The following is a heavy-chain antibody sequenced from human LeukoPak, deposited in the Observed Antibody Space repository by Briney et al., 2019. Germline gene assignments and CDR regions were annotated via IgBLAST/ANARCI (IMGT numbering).Heavy chain of an antibody. Sequence: ASVKVSCKVSGYTLTELSMHWVRQAPGKGLEWMGGFDPEDGEAIYAQKFQGRVTMTEDTSTDTAYMELSSLRFEDTAVYYCARGRERGSSSSFTDYWGQGTLVIVSS. CDR3: ARGRERGSSSSFTDY. V-gene: IGHV1-24*01. CDR2: FDPEDGEA. CDR1: GYTLTELS. D-gene: IGHD6-6*01. J-gene: IGHJ4*02.